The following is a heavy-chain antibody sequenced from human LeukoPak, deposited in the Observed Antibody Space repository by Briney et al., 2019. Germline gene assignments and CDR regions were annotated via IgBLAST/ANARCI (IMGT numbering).Heavy chain of an antibody. CDR1: GGSFSGFY. D-gene: IGHD4-17*01. CDR2: INHSGST. CDR3: AREKATVTYHYYYYYMDV. Sequence: SETLSLTCAVYGGSFSGFYWSWIRQPPGKGLEWNGAINHSGSTNYNPSLKSRVTISVDTSKNQFSLKLSSVTAADTAVYYCAREKATVTYHYYYYYMDVWGKGTTVTVSS. V-gene: IGHV4-34*01. J-gene: IGHJ6*03.